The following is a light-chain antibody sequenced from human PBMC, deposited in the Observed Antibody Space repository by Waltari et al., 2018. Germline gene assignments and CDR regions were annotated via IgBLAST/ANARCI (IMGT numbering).Light chain of an antibody. Sequence: DVVMTQSPLALPVTLGQPASISCKSSQSLVHSDGNTYLSWFQQRPGQSPRRLIYKVSNRDSGVPDRFSGSGSGTDFTLKISRVEAADVAVYFCMQGAHWPYTFGQGTELEIK. CDR3: MQGAHWPYT. J-gene: IGKJ2*01. V-gene: IGKV2-30*02. CDR1: QSLVHSDGNTY. CDR2: KVS.